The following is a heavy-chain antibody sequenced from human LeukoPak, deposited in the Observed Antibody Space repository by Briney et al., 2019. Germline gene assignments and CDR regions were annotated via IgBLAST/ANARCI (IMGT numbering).Heavy chain of an antibody. CDR1: GFIFSRYR. J-gene: IGHJ4*02. D-gene: IGHD3-22*01. CDR2: MNGDGSNT. Sequence: GGSLRLSCAASGFIFSRYRIHWVRQAPGKGLVWVSGMNGDGSNTVYADSVKGRFTISRDNDNNTLYLQMNSLRAEDTAVYYCAKGGGGYYDNSGYSSFDYWGQGTLVTVSS. V-gene: IGHV3-74*01. CDR3: AKGGGGYYDNSGYSSFDY.